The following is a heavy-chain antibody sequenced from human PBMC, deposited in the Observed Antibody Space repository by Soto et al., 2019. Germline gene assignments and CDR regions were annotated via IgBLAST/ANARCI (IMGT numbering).Heavy chain of an antibody. V-gene: IGHV1-69*06. D-gene: IGHD3-10*01. CDR2: TIPVFNTV. CDR3: ARGVYGSGNYYTGPSAFDI. Sequence: QVQLEQSGAEVKKPGSSVNVSCKASGGTLSDHGVAWLRQAPGQGLEWMGGTIPVFNTVKYAQKFQGRVTVTADKFTNIAYMELSSLRSEDTAFYFCARGVYGSGNYYTGPSAFDIWGQGTMVIVSS. CDR1: GGTLSDHG. J-gene: IGHJ3*02.